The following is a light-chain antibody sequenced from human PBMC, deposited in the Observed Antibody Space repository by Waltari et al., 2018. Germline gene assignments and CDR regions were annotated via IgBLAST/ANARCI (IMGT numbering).Light chain of an antibody. CDR3: QQYGRSPLT. J-gene: IGKJ4*01. CDR2: GAS. V-gene: IGKV3-20*01. CDR1: QSISSSY. Sequence: EMVLTQSPVTLSLSPGERAILSCRASQSISSSYLTWFQQKPGQAPRLLIYGASTRATGIPDRFSGAGSGTNFTLTISRLEAEDFAVYYCQQYGRSPLTFGGGTKVEIK.